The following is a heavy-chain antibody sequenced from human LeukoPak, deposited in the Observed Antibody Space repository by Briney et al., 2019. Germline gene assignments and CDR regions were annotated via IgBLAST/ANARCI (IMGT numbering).Heavy chain of an antibody. Sequence: ASVKVSCKASGYTFTSYYMHWVRQAPGQGLEWMGIVNPSGGSTSYAQKFQGRVTMTRDTSTSTVYMELSSLRSDDTAVYYCARDRGVRADMDVWGQGTTVTVSS. CDR2: VNPSGGST. D-gene: IGHD1-1*01. CDR1: GYTFTSYY. CDR3: ARDRGVRADMDV. V-gene: IGHV1-46*01. J-gene: IGHJ6*02.